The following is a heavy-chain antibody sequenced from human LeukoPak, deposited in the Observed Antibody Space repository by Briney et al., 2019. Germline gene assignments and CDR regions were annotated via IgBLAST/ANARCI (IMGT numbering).Heavy chain of an antibody. CDR1: GFSVSNNY. V-gene: IGHV3-66*01. Sequence: EGSLRLSCATSGFSVSNNYMSWVRQAPGKGLEWVSVISSAGDTYYADSVKGRFSISRDTSKDTVFLEMNSLRAEDTAVYYCARVGYGSSWGERYYFDHWGQGAQVTVSS. J-gene: IGHJ4*02. CDR2: ISSAGDT. D-gene: IGHD6-13*01. CDR3: ARVGYGSSWGERYYFDH.